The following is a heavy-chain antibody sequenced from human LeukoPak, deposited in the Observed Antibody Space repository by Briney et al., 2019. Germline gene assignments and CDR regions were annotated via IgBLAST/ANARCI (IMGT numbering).Heavy chain of an antibody. Sequence: SETLSLTCAVYGDSFSAYFWNWIRQAPGKPLEYIGEINHRGSSHYNPSLKTRVTLSVDTSKNQFSLKLTSVTAADTAVYFCARGSSFDGYCSAGACDAGYYDSWGQGTPVTVSS. V-gene: IGHV4-34*01. J-gene: IGHJ4*02. CDR2: INHRGSS. CDR1: GDSFSAYF. CDR3: ARGSSFDGYCSAGACDAGYYDS. D-gene: IGHD2-15*01.